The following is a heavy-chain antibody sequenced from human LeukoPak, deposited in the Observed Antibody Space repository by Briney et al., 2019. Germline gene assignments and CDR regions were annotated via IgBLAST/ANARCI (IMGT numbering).Heavy chain of an antibody. CDR1: GFTFSSYE. V-gene: IGHV3-7*01. CDR2: IKQDGSEK. CDR3: ARERWFGEVNWFDP. Sequence: GGSLRLSCAASGFTFSSYEMSWVRQAPGKGLEWVANIKQDGSEKYYVDSVKGRFTISRDNAKNSLYLQMNSLRAEDTAVYYCARERWFGEVNWFDPWGQGTLVTVSS. J-gene: IGHJ5*02. D-gene: IGHD3-10*01.